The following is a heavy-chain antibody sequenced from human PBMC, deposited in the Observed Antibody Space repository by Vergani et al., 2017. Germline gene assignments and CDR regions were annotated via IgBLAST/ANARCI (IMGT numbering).Heavy chain of an antibody. V-gene: IGHV4-34*01. CDR2: INHSGST. CDR1: GGSFSGYY. J-gene: IGHJ5*02. D-gene: IGHD2-2*01. Sequence: QVQLQQWGAGLLKPSETLSLTCAVYGGSFSGYYWSWIRQPPGKGLEWIGEINHSGSTNYNPSLKSRVTISVDTSKNQFSLKLSSVTAADTAVYYCARDGTYCSSTSCSTGWFDPWGQGTLVTVSS. CDR3: ARDGTYCSSTSCSTGWFDP.